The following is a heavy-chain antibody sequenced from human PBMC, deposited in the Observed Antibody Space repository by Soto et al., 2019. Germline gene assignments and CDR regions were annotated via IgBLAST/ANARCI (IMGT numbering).Heavy chain of an antibody. CDR1: GFTFSNYF. V-gene: IGHV3-11*06. CDR2: ISGSSDNI. CDR3: VRDSARIVVVPRVDGDDWLDP. Sequence: QVQLVESGGGVVKPAGSLRLSCAASGFTFSNYFMSWIRQAPGKGLEWASFISGSSDNIKYADSVKGRFTISRDNAKNSLYLQMNSLRADDTAVYYCVRDSARIVVVPRVDGDDWLDPWGQGTLVTVSS. J-gene: IGHJ5*02. D-gene: IGHD2-2*01.